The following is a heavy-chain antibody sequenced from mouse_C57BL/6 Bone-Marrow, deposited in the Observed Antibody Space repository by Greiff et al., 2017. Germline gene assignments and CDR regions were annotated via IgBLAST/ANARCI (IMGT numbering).Heavy chain of an antibody. Sequence: EVQVVESGGGLVKPGGSLKLSCAASGFTFSDYGMHWVRQAPEKGLEWVAYISSGSSTIYYADTVKGRFTISRDNAKNTLCLQMTSLRSEDTAMYYCARHDAAWFAYWGQGTLVTVSA. CDR1: GFTFSDYG. D-gene: IGHD2-12*01. CDR3: ARHDAAWFAY. J-gene: IGHJ3*01. V-gene: IGHV5-17*01. CDR2: ISSGSSTI.